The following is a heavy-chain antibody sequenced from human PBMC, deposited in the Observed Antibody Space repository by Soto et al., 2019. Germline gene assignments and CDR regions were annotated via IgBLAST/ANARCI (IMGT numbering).Heavy chain of an antibody. J-gene: IGHJ6*02. D-gene: IGHD3-3*01. V-gene: IGHV1-8*01. CDR2: MNPNSGNT. CDR3: ARPRSGSYYYGMDV. CDR1: GYTFTSYD. Sequence: QVQLVQSGAEVKKPGASVKVSCKASGYTFTSYDINWVRQATGQGIEWMGWMNPNSGNTGYAQKFQGRVTMTRNTSIITAYMALSSLRSEDTAVYYCARPRSGSYYYGMDVWGQGTAVTVSS.